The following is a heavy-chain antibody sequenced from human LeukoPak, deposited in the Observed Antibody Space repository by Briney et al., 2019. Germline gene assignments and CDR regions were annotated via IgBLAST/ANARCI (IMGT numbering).Heavy chain of an antibody. CDR2: MNPNSGNT. V-gene: IGHV1-8*01. CDR3: TRGSSGRRDN. CDR1: GYTFTSRD. D-gene: IGHD6-19*01. J-gene: IGHJ4*02. Sequence: GASVKVSCKASGYTFTSRDINWVRQATGQGLEWMGWMNPNSGNTGYGQSFQGRITMNRDISIGTAYMELSNLTSEDTAIYYCTRGSSGRRDNWGQGTLVTVSA.